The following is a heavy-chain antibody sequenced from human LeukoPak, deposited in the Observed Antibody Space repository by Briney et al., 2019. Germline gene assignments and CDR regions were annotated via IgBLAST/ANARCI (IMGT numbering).Heavy chain of an antibody. J-gene: IGHJ6*03. V-gene: IGHV3-48*01. D-gene: IGHD3-3*01. CDR2: ISSGSTTK. CDR3: AKEVGRQVMTITGVEYYYYYMDV. Sequence: GGSLRLSCSASGFTFSNYDMNWVRQAPGKGLEWVSYISSGSTTKNYADSVKGRFSISRDNAENSLYLQMNSMRAEDTAVYYCAKEVGRQVMTITGVEYYYYYMDVWGKGTTVTVSS. CDR1: GFTFSNYD.